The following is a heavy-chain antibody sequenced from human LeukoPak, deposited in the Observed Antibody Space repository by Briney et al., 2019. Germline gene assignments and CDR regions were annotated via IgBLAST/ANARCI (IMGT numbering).Heavy chain of an antibody. Sequence: GGSLRHSCATSCFTFISYWMSWFRQDPGKGLVWVANIKQAGREKYYVDAVKGRFTISRDNAKNSLYLQMNSLRAEDTAVYYCARAGYSSSWYRNYYYYYMDVGGKGTTVTVSS. CDR1: CFTFISYW. V-gene: IGHV3-7*04. D-gene: IGHD6-13*01. CDR3: ARAGYSSSWYRNYYYYYMDV. CDR2: IKQAGREK. J-gene: IGHJ6*03.